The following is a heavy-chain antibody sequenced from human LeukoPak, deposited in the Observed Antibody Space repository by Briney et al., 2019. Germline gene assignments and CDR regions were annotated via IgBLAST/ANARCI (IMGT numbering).Heavy chain of an antibody. CDR2: MNDGGST. CDR1: RGSFSGYF. V-gene: IGHV4-34*01. CDR3: ARKGFVESTGWRGAFDV. D-gene: IGHD2-8*02. Sequence: SETLSLTCDVYRGSFSGYFWSWIRQTPGKGLEWLGEMNDGGSTNYNPSLKSGVTISVAVSKNQYSLRLTSVTAADTAVYYCARKGFVESTGWRGAFDVWGQGTMVTVSS. J-gene: IGHJ3*01.